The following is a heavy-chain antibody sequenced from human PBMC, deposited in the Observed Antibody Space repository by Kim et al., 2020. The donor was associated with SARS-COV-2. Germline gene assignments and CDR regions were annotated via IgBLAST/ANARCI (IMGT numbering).Heavy chain of an antibody. J-gene: IGHJ5*02. V-gene: IGHV4-34*01. CDR1: GGSFSGYY. CDR3: ASGTYSSSWYGVRHWFDP. Sequence: SETLSLTCAVYGGSFSGYYWSWIRQPPGKGLEWVGEINHSGSTNYNPSLKSRVTITVDTSKNQFSLKLSSVTAADTAVYYCASGTYSSSWYGVRHWFDPWGQGTLVTVPS. D-gene: IGHD6-13*01. CDR2: INHSGST.